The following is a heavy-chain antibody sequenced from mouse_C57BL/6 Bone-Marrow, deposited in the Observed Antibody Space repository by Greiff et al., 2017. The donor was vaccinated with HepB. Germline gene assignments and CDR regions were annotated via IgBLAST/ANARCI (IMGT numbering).Heavy chain of an antibody. D-gene: IGHD2-4*01. J-gene: IGHJ3*01. CDR3: AREGVYRDYDAWFAY. CDR2: VYPYNGGT. V-gene: IGHV1-36*01. CDR1: GFTFTDYY. Sequence: EVKLQESGPVLVKPGPSVKISCKASGFTFTDYYMHWVKQSHGKSLEWIGLVYPYNGGTSYNQKFKGKATLTVDTSSSTAYMELNSLTSEDSAVYYCAREGVYRDYDAWFAYWGQGTLVTVSA.